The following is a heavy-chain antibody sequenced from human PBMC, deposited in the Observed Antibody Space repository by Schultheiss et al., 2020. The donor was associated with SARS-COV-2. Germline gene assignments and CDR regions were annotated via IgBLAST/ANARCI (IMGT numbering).Heavy chain of an antibody. Sequence: GASLRISCKGSGYSFTSYWIGWVRQMPGKGLECMGIIYPDDSDTRYSPSFKGQVTISADTSLNTVYLQWSSLKASDTAMYYCAGHEDDYDWFDPWGQGTLVTVSS. D-gene: IGHD5-12*01. J-gene: IGHJ5*02. CDR2: IYPDDSDT. CDR1: GYSFTSYW. CDR3: AGHEDDYDWFDP. V-gene: IGHV5-51*01.